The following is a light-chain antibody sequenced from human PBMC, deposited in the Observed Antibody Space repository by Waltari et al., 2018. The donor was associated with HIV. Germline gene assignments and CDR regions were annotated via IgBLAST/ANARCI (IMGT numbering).Light chain of an antibody. CDR1: TSNIGSNH. Sequence: QSVLTQPPSVSAAPGQTVTISCSGGTSNIGSNHVSWYQHLPGAAPKLLIYQSNQRPSIMPDRFSGSKSGTSATLGITGLQTADEADYYCGTWDGSLSGVVFGGGTKVTVL. V-gene: IGLV1-51*01. J-gene: IGLJ2*01. CDR2: QSN. CDR3: GTWDGSLSGVV.